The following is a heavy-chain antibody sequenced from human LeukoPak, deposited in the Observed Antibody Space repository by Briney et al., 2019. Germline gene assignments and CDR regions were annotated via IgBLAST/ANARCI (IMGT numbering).Heavy chain of an antibody. CDR1: GGSISSSNW. D-gene: IGHD6-19*01. Sequence: SGTLSLTCAVSGGSISSSNWWSWVRQPPGKGLEWIGEIYHSGSTNYNPSLKSRVTISVDKPKNQFSLKLSSVTAADTAVYYCASGDQWLVRGGYYFDYWGQGTLVTVSS. J-gene: IGHJ4*02. V-gene: IGHV4-4*02. CDR2: IYHSGST. CDR3: ASGDQWLVRGGYYFDY.